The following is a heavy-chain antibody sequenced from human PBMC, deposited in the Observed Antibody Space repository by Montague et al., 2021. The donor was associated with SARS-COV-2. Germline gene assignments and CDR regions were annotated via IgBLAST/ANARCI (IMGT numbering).Heavy chain of an antibody. CDR3: ARLTVNYGDLWGYYHGMDV. D-gene: IGHD4-17*01. CDR1: GGSMSSTY. CDR2: IYYSGRA. Sequence: SETLSLTCSVSGGSMSSTYWSWVRQPPGKGLEWIGCIYYSGRAFYNPSLKSRVTISVDTSKNQFSLNLSSVIAADTAVYYCARLTVNYGDLWGYYHGMDVGGQGTTVTVS. V-gene: IGHV4-59*08. J-gene: IGHJ6*02.